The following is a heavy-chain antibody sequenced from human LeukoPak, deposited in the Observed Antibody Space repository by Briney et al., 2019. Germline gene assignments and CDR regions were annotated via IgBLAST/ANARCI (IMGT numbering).Heavy chain of an antibody. D-gene: IGHD6-19*01. CDR3: AKGMDSSGWYYYFDY. Sequence: GGSLRLSCAASGFTFSSYGMSWVRQAPGKGLEWVSAISGSGGSTYYADSVKGRFTISRDNSKNTLYLQMNSPRAEDTAVYYCAKGMDSSGWYYYFDYWGQGTLVTVSS. V-gene: IGHV3-23*01. CDR2: ISGSGGST. CDR1: GFTFSSYG. J-gene: IGHJ4*02.